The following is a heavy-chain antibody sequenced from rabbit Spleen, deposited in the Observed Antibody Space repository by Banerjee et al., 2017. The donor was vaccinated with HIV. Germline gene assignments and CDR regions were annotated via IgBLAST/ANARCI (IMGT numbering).Heavy chain of an antibody. CDR3: VRDGAGGSYFAL. J-gene: IGHJ4*01. V-gene: IGHV1S47*01. CDR2: IDLLFGTT. Sequence: QEQLEESGRGLVRPEGSLTLTCKASGFDFSRTGVSWVRQAPGKGLEWIGYIDLLFGTTYYANWVNGRFTISSHNAQNTVDLQMNSLTAADTATYFCVRDGAGGSYFALWGQGTLVTVS. D-gene: IGHD8-1*01. CDR1: GFDFSRTG.